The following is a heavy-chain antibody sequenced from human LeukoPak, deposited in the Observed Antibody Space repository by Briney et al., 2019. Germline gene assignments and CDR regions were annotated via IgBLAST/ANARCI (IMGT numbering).Heavy chain of an antibody. CDR2: INPNSGGT. V-gene: IGHV1-2*06. D-gene: IGHD3-22*01. J-gene: IGHJ5*02. Sequence: GASVKVSCKASGYTFTGYYMHWVRQAPGQGLEWMGRINPNSGGTNYAQKLQGRVTMTTDTSTSTAYMELRSLRSDDTAVYYCARVSLTYYDSSGYYGGDWFDPWGQGTLVTVSS. CDR1: GYTFTGYY. CDR3: ARVSLTYYDSSGYYGGDWFDP.